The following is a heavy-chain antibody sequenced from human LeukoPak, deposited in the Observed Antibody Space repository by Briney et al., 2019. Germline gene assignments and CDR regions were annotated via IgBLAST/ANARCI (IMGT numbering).Heavy chain of an antibody. V-gene: IGHV3-30*02. CDR1: GFTFSSYG. D-gene: IGHD2-2*01. J-gene: IGHJ4*02. CDR2: IRYDGSNK. CDR3: AKGYCSSTSCYLFLGYYFDY. Sequence: GGSLRLSCAASGFTFSSYGMHWVRQAPGKGLEWVAFIRYDGSNKYYADSVKGRFTISRDNSKNTLYLQMNSLRAEDTAVYYCAKGYCSSTSCYLFLGYYFDYWGQGTLVTVSS.